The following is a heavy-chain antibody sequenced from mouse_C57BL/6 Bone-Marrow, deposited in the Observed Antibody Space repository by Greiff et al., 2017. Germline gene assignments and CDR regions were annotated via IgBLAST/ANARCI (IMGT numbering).Heavy chain of an antibody. CDR2: IYPSSGNT. Sequence: QVQLKESGAELARPGASVKLSCKASGYTFTSYGISWVKQRTGQGLEWIGEIYPSSGNTYYNEKFKGKATLTADKSSSTAYMELRSLTSEDSAVYFCSTFYSKEGAMDYGGQGTSVTVSA. CDR3: STFYSKEGAMDY. CDR1: GYTFTSYG. D-gene: IGHD2-5*01. J-gene: IGHJ4*01. V-gene: IGHV1-81*01.